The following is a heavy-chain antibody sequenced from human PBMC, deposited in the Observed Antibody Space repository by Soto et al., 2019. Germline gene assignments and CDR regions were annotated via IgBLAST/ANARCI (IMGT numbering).Heavy chain of an antibody. CDR2: IYPDASDI. J-gene: IGHJ4*02. CDR1: GYTFSDYW. CDR3: ARHRYHDY. D-gene: IGHD2-2*01. Sequence: EVQLVQSGAELKKPGESLKISCKGSGYTFSDYWIVWVRQMPGKGLEWMGMIYPDASDIKYSPSLGGQVTISADKSISTAYLQWSSLKSSDTAVYYCARHRYHDYWGQGTPVTVSS. V-gene: IGHV5-51*01.